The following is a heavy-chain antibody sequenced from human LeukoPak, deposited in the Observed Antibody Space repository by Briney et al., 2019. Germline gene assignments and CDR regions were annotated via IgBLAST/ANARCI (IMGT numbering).Heavy chain of an antibody. CDR1: GFTFSSYV. J-gene: IGHJ4*02. D-gene: IGHD1-1*01. Sequence: GGSLRLSCAASGFTFSSYVMSWVRQAPGKGLEWVSAISGSGATTYYADSVKGRFTISRDNSKNTLYLHVNSLRAEDTAVYYCAKRVSGTTFYWGQGTLVTVSS. CDR2: ISGSGATT. CDR3: AKRVSGTTFY. V-gene: IGHV3-23*01.